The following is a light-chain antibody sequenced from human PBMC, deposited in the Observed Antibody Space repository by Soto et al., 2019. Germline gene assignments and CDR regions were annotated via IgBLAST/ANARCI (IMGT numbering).Light chain of an antibody. J-gene: IGKJ4*01. CDR1: QSIGSY. Sequence: DIQMTQSPSSLSASVGDRVTITCRASQSIGSYLSWYQQKLGKAPKLLIYAASSLQSGVPSRFSGSGSGTDFTLTISSLPPEDFATYYCQQSYSTPPTFGGGTKVEIK. CDR3: QQSYSTPPT. CDR2: AAS. V-gene: IGKV1-39*01.